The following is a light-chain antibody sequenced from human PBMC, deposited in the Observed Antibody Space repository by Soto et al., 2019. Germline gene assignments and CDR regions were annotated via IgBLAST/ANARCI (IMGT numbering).Light chain of an antibody. CDR3: QQYVSTQLT. J-gene: IGKJ4*01. CDR2: GAS. Sequence: EIVLTQSPGTLSLSPGERATLSCRASQSVGTYLAWYQQKPGQAPRLLIYGASSRATGIPDRFSGSGSGTDFTLTISRLEPEDFEVYYCQQYVSTQLTFGGGTKVDI. CDR1: QSVGTY. V-gene: IGKV3-20*01.